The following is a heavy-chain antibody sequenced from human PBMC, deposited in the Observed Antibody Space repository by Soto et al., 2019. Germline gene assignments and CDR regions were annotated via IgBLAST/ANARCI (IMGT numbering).Heavy chain of an antibody. V-gene: IGHV3-48*02. J-gene: IGHJ2*01. CDR2: ISTSSSI. CDR3: AREASATLGYFDL. D-gene: IGHD2-15*01. Sequence: SGGSLRLSCAASGFTFSIYSMNWVRQAPGKGLEWVSYISTSSSIYYADSVKGRFTISRDNAKNSLYLQVNSLTDEDTAVYYCAREASATLGYFDLWGRGTVGTVSS. CDR1: GFTFSIYS.